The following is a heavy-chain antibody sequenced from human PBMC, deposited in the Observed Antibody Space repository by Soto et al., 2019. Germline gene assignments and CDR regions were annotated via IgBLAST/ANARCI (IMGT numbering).Heavy chain of an antibody. CDR1: GYTFFSYG. CDR3: ARKSSSSSWFDP. Sequence: QVQLVQSGAEVKNPGASVKVSCKASGYTFFSYGISWVRQAPGQGLEWMGWISGYNGNTNYAQKFQARVTMTTDTSTRTAYTELRSLRSDDTALYYCARKSSSSSWFDPWGQGTLVTVSS. D-gene: IGHD6-6*01. J-gene: IGHJ5*02. V-gene: IGHV1-18*01. CDR2: ISGYNGNT.